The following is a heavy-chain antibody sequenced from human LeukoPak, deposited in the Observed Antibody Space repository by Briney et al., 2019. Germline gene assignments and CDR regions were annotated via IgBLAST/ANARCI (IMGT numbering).Heavy chain of an antibody. CDR3: ARGITMIVVVTLYNWFDP. J-gene: IGHJ5*02. CDR1: GGSFSGYY. Sequence: PSETLSLTCAVYGGSFSGYYWSWIRQPPEKGLEWIGEINDSGSTNYNPSLKSRVTISVDTSKNQFSLKLSSVTAADTAVYYCARGITMIVVVTLYNWFDPWGQGTLVTVSS. V-gene: IGHV4-34*01. CDR2: INDSGST. D-gene: IGHD3-22*01.